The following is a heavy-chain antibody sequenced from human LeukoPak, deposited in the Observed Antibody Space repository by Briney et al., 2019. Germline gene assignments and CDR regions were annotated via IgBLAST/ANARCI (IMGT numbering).Heavy chain of an antibody. CDR1: GGSIRSSY. CDR2: IHYSGST. V-gene: IGHV4-59*08. J-gene: IGHJ3*02. D-gene: IGHD2-2*01. Sequence: SETLSLTCTVSGGSIRSSYWSWIRQPPGKGLEWIAYIHYSGSTSCNPSLKSRVTISVDTSKNQFSLKMSSVTAADTAVYYCARHEGCSSSSCYWADALDIWGQGTMVTVSS. CDR3: ARHEGCSSSSCYWADALDI.